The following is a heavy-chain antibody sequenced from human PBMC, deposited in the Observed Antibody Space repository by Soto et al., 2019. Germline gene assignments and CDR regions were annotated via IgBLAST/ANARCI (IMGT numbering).Heavy chain of an antibody. J-gene: IGHJ4*02. CDR2: ISGSGGST. D-gene: IGHD6-6*01. CDR3: AKGGSSSPLDY. V-gene: IGHV3-23*01. CDR1: GFPFSSYA. Sequence: GSLRLSWAASGFPFSSYAMSWVRQAPGKGLEWVSAISGSGGSTYYADSVKGRFTISRDNSKNTLYLQMNSLRAEDTAVYYCAKGGSSSPLDYWGQGTLVTVSS.